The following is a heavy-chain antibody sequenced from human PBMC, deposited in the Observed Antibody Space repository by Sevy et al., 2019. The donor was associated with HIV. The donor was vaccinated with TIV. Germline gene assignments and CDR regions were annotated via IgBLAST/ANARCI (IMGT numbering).Heavy chain of an antibody. V-gene: IGHV3-23*01. D-gene: IGHD2-8*01. CDR1: GFTFSKYS. CDR2: LSFGCGEI. CDR3: AREGCTKPHDY. J-gene: IGHJ4*02. Sequence: GGSLRLSCAASGFTFSKYSMSWVRQPPGKGLEWVSTLSFGCGEINHDHPVKGRFTISRDNSKNSLYLQMTNLRAEDTAVYYCAREGCTKPHDYWGQGTLVTVSS.